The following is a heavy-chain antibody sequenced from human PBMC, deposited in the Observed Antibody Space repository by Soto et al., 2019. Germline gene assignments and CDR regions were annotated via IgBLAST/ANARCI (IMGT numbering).Heavy chain of an antibody. Sequence: ASVKVSCKASGYTFASYAIHWVRQAPGQRLEWLGWINPGDGNTKYSQKFQGRVTITRDPSASTAYMELSSLRSEDTAVYYCARGNDVYSSSFSVXWGHGTLVTVSS. CDR1: GYTFASYA. J-gene: IGHJ4*01. D-gene: IGHD6-6*01. V-gene: IGHV1-3*01. CDR3: ARGNDVYSSSFSVX. CDR2: INPGDGNT.